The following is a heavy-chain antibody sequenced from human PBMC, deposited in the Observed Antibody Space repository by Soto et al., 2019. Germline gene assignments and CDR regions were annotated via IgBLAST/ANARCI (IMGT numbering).Heavy chain of an antibody. J-gene: IGHJ4*02. Sequence: GESLKISCKGSGYSFTSYWISWVRQMPGKGLEWMGRIDPSDSYTDYSPSFQGHVTISADKSISTAYLQWSSLEASDTAMYYCARLRPYYDSSGYYYYHFDYWGQGTLVTVSS. CDR2: IDPSDSYT. CDR3: ARLRPYYDSSGYYYYHFDY. CDR1: GYSFTSYW. D-gene: IGHD3-22*01. V-gene: IGHV5-10-1*01.